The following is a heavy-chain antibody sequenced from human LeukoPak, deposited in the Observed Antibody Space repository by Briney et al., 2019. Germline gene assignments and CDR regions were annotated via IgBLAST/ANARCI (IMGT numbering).Heavy chain of an antibody. CDR3: ARGRGYCSSTTCYAGYYFDY. J-gene: IGHJ4*02. D-gene: IGHD2-2*01. CDR1: GYTFTSNA. Sequence: ASVKVSCKASGYTFTSNAMNWVRQAPGQGLEWMGWINTDTGNPTYAQGFTGRFVFSLDTPVSTAYLQISSLKAEDTAVYYCARGRGYCSSTTCYAGYYFDYWGQGTLVTVSS. V-gene: IGHV7-4-1*02. CDR2: INTDTGNP.